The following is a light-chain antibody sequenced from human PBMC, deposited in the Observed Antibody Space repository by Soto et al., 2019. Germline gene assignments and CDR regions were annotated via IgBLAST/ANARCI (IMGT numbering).Light chain of an antibody. J-gene: IGLJ2*01. V-gene: IGLV2-8*01. CDR1: SSDVGSYNY. CDR3: SSYAGSNNFV. Sequence: QSVLTQPPSASGSPGQSVTISCTGTSSDVGSYNYVSWYQQHPGKAPKLMIYEVSKRPSGVTDRFSGSKSGNTASLTVSGLQAEDEADYYCSSYAGSNNFVFGGGTKLTVL. CDR2: EVS.